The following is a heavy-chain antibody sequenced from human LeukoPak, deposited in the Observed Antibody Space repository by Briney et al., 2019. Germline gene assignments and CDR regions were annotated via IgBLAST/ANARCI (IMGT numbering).Heavy chain of an antibody. V-gene: IGHV4-39*02. D-gene: IGHD4-23*01. CDR3: GREQTPFDY. J-gene: IGHJ4*02. CDR2: IYYSGTT. Sequence: SETLSLTCTVSGDSISSSNNYWGWLRQPPGKGLEWIGSIYYSGTTYYKPSLKSRVTISVDTSKSQFSLKLTSVTAADTAVYYCGREQTPFDYWGQGTLVTVSS. CDR1: GDSISSSNNY.